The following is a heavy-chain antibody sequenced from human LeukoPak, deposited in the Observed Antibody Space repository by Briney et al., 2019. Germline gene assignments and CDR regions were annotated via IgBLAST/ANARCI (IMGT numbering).Heavy chain of an antibody. Sequence: ASVKVSCKASGYTFTSYGISWVRQAPGQGREGMGWISAYNGNTNYAQKLQGRVTMTTDTSTSTAYMELRSLRSDDTAVYYCARGGYYDSSGYYYYYYMDVWGKGTTVTVSS. D-gene: IGHD3-22*01. CDR1: GYTFTSYG. J-gene: IGHJ6*03. V-gene: IGHV1-18*01. CDR2: ISAYNGNT. CDR3: ARGGYYDSSGYYYYYYMDV.